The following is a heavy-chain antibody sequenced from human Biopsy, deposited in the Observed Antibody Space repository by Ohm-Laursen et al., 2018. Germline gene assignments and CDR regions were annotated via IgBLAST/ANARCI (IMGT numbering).Heavy chain of an antibody. CDR3: ARGPHSGSHSCFDY. Sequence: ASVKVSCKASGFSFTGYYIHWVRQAPGQGLEWMGWISPKSGDTNYAHKFQGNITMTRDTSMSTAYMEMSRLRCDDTAIYYCARGPHSGSHSCFDYWGRGTLVTVSS. CDR1: GFSFTGYY. V-gene: IGHV1-2*02. CDR2: ISPKSGDT. D-gene: IGHD1-26*01. J-gene: IGHJ4*02.